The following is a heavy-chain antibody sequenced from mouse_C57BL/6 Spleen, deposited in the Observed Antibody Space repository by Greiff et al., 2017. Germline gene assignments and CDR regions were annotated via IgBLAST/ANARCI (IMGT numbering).Heavy chain of an antibody. D-gene: IGHD1-1*01. CDR3: ARRRVVATDWYFDV. V-gene: IGHV1-80*01. CDR2: IYPGDGDT. Sequence: VQLVESGAELVKPGASVKISCKASGYAFSSYWMNWVKQRPGQGLEWIGQIYPGDGDTNYNGKFKGKATLTADKSSSTAYMQLSSLTSEDSAVYVCARRRVVATDWYFDVWGTGTTVTVSS. J-gene: IGHJ1*03. CDR1: GYAFSSYW.